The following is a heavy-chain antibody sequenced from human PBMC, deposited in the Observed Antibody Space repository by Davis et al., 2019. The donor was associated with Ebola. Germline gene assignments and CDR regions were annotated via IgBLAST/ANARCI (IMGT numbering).Heavy chain of an antibody. CDR1: GFILSAYT. Sequence: GESLKISCAASGFILSAYTMNWVRQAPGKGLDWVSVVYSGGGTYYADSVKGRFTISRDNSKNTLYLQMNSLRAEDTAVYYCAKDLASYYDFWSGYFVWGQGTLVTVSS. CDR3: AKDLASYYDFWSGYFV. J-gene: IGHJ4*02. CDR2: VYSGGGT. V-gene: IGHV3-23*01. D-gene: IGHD3-3*01.